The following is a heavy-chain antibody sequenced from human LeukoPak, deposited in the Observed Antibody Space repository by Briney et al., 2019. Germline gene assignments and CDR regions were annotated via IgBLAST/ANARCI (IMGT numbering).Heavy chain of an antibody. CDR3: TGDLHGGTVTYLLY. D-gene: IGHD4-17*01. Sequence: PGRSLRLSCAASGFTFSSYCMHWVRQVPGEGLVWVSCINSDASITNYADSVKGRFTISRDNARSTLYVQMNSLRAEDTAVCYCTGDLHGGTVTYLLYWGQGTLVTVSS. J-gene: IGHJ4*02. CDR2: INSDASIT. V-gene: IGHV3-74*01. CDR1: GFTFSSYC.